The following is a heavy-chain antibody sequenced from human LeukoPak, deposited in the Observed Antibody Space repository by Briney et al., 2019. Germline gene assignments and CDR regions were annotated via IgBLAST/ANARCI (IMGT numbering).Heavy chain of an antibody. CDR1: GGSISSGGYY. Sequence: SETLSLTCTVSGGSISSGGYYWSWIRQHPGKGLEWIGYIYYSGSTYYNLSLKSRVTISVDTSKNQFSLKLSSVTAADTAVYYCARATDTWQPNLYYYDSTPTFDYWGQGTLVTVSS. D-gene: IGHD3-22*01. CDR2: IYYSGST. V-gene: IGHV4-31*03. CDR3: ARATDTWQPNLYYYDSTPTFDY. J-gene: IGHJ4*02.